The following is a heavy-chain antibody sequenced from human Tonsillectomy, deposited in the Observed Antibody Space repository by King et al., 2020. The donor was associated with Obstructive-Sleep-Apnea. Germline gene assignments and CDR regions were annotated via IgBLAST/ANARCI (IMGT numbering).Heavy chain of an antibody. Sequence: VQLVESGGGLVQPGGSLRLSCAASGFTFSSYAMSWVRQAPGKGLELVSANSGSGGITYYADSVNGRFSIYRDNSNNTLYLQLNGLRAEAMAGYDCAKQQPNAGKGRSTISSDKSKNPLYLQMNSRRAEETAVYYCAKDSNRLFDYWGQGTLVTVAS. CDR2: NSGSGGIT. V-gene: IGHV3-23*04. CDR3: AKQQPNAGKGRSTISSDKSKNPLYLQMNSRRAEETAVYYCAKDSNRLFDY. CDR1: GFTFSSYA. J-gene: IGHJ4*02. D-gene: IGHD3-10*01.